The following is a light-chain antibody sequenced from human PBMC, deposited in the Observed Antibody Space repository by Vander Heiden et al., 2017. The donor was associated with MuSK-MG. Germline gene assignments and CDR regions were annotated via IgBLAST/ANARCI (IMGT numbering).Light chain of an antibody. CDR3: QQSYSTPLT. CDR1: QSISSY. Sequence: IQMTQSPASLSASVGDSVTTTCGGSQSISSYLNWYQQKPGKAPKLLIYAASSMHSGVPSRFSGSGSGTDFTLTISSLQPEDFATYYCQQSYSTPLTFGGGTKVEIK. V-gene: IGKV1-39*01. J-gene: IGKJ4*01. CDR2: AAS.